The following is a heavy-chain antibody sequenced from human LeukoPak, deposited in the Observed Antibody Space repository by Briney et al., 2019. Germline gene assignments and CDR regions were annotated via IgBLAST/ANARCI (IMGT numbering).Heavy chain of an antibody. CDR3: ARVFVGENFDY. V-gene: IGHV3-48*03. Sequence: RGGSLRLSCATPRFTYSSYDMNWVSQATAKGLAYLSYISYTGSNKYYADSVKRRLTISRDNATNSLYLQMNSLRVEDTAVYFCARVFVGENFDYWGQGTLVTVSS. CDR2: ISYTGSNK. D-gene: IGHD3-10*02. J-gene: IGHJ4*02. CDR1: RFTYSSYD.